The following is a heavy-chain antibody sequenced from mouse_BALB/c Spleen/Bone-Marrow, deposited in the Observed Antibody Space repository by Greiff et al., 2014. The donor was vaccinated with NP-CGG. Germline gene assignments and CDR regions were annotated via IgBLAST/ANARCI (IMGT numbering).Heavy chain of an antibody. CDR2: INPYNGDT. Sequence: EVKLMESGPELVKPGASVKISCEASGYSFTGYFMNWVMQSHGKSLEWIGRINPYNGDTFYNQKFKGKATLTVDKSSSTAHMELRSLASEDPAVYYCARGGLLRAMDYWGQGTSVTVSS. D-gene: IGHD2-3*01. V-gene: IGHV1-20*02. J-gene: IGHJ4*01. CDR1: GYSFTGYF. CDR3: ARGGLLRAMDY.